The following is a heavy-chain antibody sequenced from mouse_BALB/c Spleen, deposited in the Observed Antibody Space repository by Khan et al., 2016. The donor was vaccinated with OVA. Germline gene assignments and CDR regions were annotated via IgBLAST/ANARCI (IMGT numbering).Heavy chain of an antibody. Sequence: LEESGAELAKPGASVQMSCKASGYTFTTYWMHWVKQRPGQGLEWIGYINPTSGYTDYSENFKDKATLSADKSSSTAYMPLSRLTSEDSAVDYCTRDRIDYWGQGTTLTVSS. V-gene: IGHV1-7*01. J-gene: IGHJ2*01. CDR1: GYTFTTYW. CDR3: TRDRIDY. CDR2: INPTSGYT.